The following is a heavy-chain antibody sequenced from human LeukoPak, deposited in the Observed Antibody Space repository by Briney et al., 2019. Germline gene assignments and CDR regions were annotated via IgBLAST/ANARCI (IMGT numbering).Heavy chain of an antibody. Sequence: ASVKVSCKASGYTFTGYYMHWVRQAPGQGLEWMGWIDPNSGGTNYAQKFQGRVTMTRDTSTSTVYMELSSLRSEDTAVYYCARGASGVRYYDSSGLDLVDYWGQGTLVTVSS. J-gene: IGHJ4*02. CDR2: IDPNSGGT. CDR3: ARGASGVRYYDSSGLDLVDY. CDR1: GYTFTGYY. D-gene: IGHD3-22*01. V-gene: IGHV1-2*02.